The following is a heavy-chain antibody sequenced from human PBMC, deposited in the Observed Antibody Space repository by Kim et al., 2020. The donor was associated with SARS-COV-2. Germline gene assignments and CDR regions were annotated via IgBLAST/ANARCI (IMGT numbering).Heavy chain of an antibody. V-gene: IGHV1-69*13. CDR2: LGAIFGTA. J-gene: IGHJ5*02. CDR3: ARWASGTYSSGWYRWFDP. CDR1: GGTFSSYA. Sequence: SVKVSCKASGGTFSSYAISWVRQAPGPGLEWMGGLGAIFGTANYAQKFQGRVTITADESTSTAYMELSSLRSEDTAVYYCARWASGTYSSGWYRWFDPWGQGTLVTVSS. D-gene: IGHD6-19*01.